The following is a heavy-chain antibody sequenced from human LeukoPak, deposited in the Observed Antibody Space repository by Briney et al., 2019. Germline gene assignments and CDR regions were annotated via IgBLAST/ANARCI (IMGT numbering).Heavy chain of an antibody. D-gene: IGHD3-10*01. CDR2: INPSGGST. CDR1: GYSFTTYY. V-gene: IGHV1-46*01. Sequence: ASVKVSSKAGGYSFTTYYMHWVRQAPGQGLEWMGMINPSGGSTSYAQKFQGRVTMTEDTSTDTAYMELSSLRSEDTAVYYCATDRDYYGSGSLDYWGQGTLVTVSS. CDR3: ATDRDYYGSGSLDY. J-gene: IGHJ4*02.